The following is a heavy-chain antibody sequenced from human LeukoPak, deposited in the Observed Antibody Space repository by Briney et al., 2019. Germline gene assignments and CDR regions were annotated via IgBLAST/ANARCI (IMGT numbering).Heavy chain of an antibody. J-gene: IGHJ6*03. Sequence: SETLSLTCSGSSYSISNSLYWGWRRQPPGKGREWIGSIYRSGSTFYNPSLKSRVTISLDTSKNQFSLKLSSVTAADTAVYFCARGTYGYYMDVWGKGTTVTVSS. CDR3: ARGTYGYYMDV. CDR1: SYSISNSLY. D-gene: IGHD4-17*01. V-gene: IGHV4-38-2*02. CDR2: IYRSGST.